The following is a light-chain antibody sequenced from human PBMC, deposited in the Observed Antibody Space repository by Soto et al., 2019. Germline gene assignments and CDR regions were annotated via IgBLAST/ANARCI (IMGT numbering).Light chain of an antibody. V-gene: IGLV2-14*01. CDR2: EVT. Sequence: QAASVSGSPGQSITISCTGTSSDVGGYDFVSWYQQHPAKAPRLIISEVTNRPSGVSYRFSGSKSGNTASLTISGLQAEDEADYFCSSFTSRDTLVFGGGTKVTVL. CDR3: SSFTSRDTLV. J-gene: IGLJ3*02. CDR1: SSDVGGYDF.